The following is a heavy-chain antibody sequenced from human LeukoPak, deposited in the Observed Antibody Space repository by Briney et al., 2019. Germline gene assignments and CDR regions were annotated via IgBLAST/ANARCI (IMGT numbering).Heavy chain of an antibody. Sequence: GGSLRLSCAASGFTFTNAWMSWVRQAPGKGLEWVGRIKSKTDGGTTDCAAPVKGRFTISRDDSKNTLYLQMNSLKTEDTAVYFCTTVHYDYVWGSSDYWGQGTPVTVSS. J-gene: IGHJ4*02. CDR2: IKSKTDGGTT. CDR1: GFTFTNAW. V-gene: IGHV3-15*01. D-gene: IGHD3-16*01. CDR3: TTVHYDYVWGSSDY.